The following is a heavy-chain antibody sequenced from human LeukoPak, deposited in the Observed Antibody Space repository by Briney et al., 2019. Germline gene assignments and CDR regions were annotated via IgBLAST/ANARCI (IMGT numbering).Heavy chain of an antibody. CDR1: GGSISSSSYS. Sequence: PSETLSLTCTVSGGSISSSSYSWGWLRQPPGKGLEWIGSIYYSGSTYYNPSLKSRVTISVDTSKNQFSLKLSSVTAADTAVYYWARHLYDFWSGTNWFDPWGQGTLVTVSS. D-gene: IGHD3-3*01. CDR3: ARHLYDFWSGTNWFDP. V-gene: IGHV4-39*01. CDR2: IYYSGST. J-gene: IGHJ5*02.